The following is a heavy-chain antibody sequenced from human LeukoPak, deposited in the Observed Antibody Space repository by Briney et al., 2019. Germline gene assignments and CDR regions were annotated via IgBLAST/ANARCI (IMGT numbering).Heavy chain of an antibody. Sequence: GGSLRLSCAVSGITLSNYGMSWVRQAPGKGLEWVAGISGSGGSTNYADSVKGRFTISRDNAKNTLFLQMNSLRAEDTAVYFCAKRGVVIRVILVGFHKEAYYFDSWGQGALVTVSS. CDR1: GITLSNYG. V-gene: IGHV3-23*01. J-gene: IGHJ4*02. D-gene: IGHD3-22*01. CDR2: ISGSGGST. CDR3: AKRGVVIRVILVGFHKEAYYFDS.